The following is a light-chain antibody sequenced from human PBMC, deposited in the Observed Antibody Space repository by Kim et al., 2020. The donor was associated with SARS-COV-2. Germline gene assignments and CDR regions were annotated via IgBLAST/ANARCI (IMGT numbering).Light chain of an antibody. CDR2: KAS. CDR1: QSISSW. V-gene: IGKV1-5*03. J-gene: IGKJ1*01. Sequence: ASVGDRVTITCRASQSISSWLAWYQQKPGKAPKLLIYKASSLESGVTSRFSGSGSGTEFTLTISSLQPDDFATYYCQQYNGYSWTFGQGTKVDIK. CDR3: QQYNGYSWT.